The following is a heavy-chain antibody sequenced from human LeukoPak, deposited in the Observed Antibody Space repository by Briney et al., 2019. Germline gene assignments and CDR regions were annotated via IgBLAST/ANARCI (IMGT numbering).Heavy chain of an antibody. CDR2: ISYDGSNK. D-gene: IGHD5-18*01. Sequence: GRSLRLSCAASGFTFSSYAMHWVRQAPGKGLGWVAVISYDGSNKYYADSVKGRFTISRDNSKNTLYLQMNSLRAEDTAVYYCARDLSYGYDDYWGQGTLVTVSS. J-gene: IGHJ4*02. V-gene: IGHV3-30*04. CDR1: GFTFSSYA. CDR3: ARDLSYGYDDY.